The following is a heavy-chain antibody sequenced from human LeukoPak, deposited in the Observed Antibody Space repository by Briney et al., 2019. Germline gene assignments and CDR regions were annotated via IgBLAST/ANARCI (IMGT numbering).Heavy chain of an antibody. D-gene: IGHD2-15*01. V-gene: IGHV3-23*01. Sequence: TGGSLRLSCAASGFTFSTYAMSWVRQILGKGLEWVSAISGSDDGTYYADSVKGRFTISRDNSRNTLYLQMNTLRAEDTAVYFCAKSPVSSCRGSFCYPFDYWGQGNLVTVSS. CDR1: GFTFSTYA. CDR2: ISGSDDGT. J-gene: IGHJ4*02. CDR3: AKSPVSSCRGSFCYPFDY.